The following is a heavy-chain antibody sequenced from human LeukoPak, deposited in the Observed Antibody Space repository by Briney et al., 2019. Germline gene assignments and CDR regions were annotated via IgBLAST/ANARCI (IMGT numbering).Heavy chain of an antibody. J-gene: IGHJ4*02. CDR2: IEQDGSEK. CDR1: GFTFSIYW. CDR3: ARIDWSYCDY. D-gene: IGHD3-9*01. V-gene: IGHV3-7*01. Sequence: QLGGSLRLSCAASGFTFSIYWMSWVRQAPGKGLEWVANIEQDGSEKYYVDSVKGRFTISRDNAKNSLYLQMNSLRAEDTALYYCARIDWSYCDYWGQGTLVTVSS.